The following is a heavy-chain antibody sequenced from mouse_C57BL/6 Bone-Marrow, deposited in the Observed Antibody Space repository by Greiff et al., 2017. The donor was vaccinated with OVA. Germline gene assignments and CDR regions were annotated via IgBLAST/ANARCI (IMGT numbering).Heavy chain of an antibody. J-gene: IGHJ1*03. CDR3: ARASDGSSYWYFEV. D-gene: IGHD1-1*01. CDR1: GYTFTSYW. V-gene: IGHV1-55*01. Sequence: VQLQQPGAELVKPGASVKMSCKASGYTFTSYWITWVKQRPGQGLEWIGDIYPGSGSTTYNEKFKSKATLTVDTSSSTAYMQLSSLTSEDSAVYYCARASDGSSYWYFEVWGTGTTVTVSS. CDR2: IYPGSGST.